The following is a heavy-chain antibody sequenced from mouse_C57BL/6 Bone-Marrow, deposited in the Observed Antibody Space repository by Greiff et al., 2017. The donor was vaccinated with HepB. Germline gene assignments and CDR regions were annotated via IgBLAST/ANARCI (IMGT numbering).Heavy chain of an antibody. J-gene: IGHJ2*01. CDR2: IWTGGGT. CDR1: GFSLTSYA. Sequence: VQLQQSGPGLVAPSQSLSITCTVSGFSLTSYAISWVRQPPGKGLEWLGVIWTGGGTNYNSALKSRLSISKDNSKSQVFLKMNSLQTDDTARYYCARNRWGIYYYGSSYVYYWGQGTTLTVSS. D-gene: IGHD1-1*01. CDR3: ARNRWGIYYYGSSYVYY. V-gene: IGHV2-9-1*01.